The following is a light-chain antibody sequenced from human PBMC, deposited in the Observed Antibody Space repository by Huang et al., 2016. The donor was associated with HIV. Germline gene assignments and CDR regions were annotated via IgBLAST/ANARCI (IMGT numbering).Light chain of an antibody. V-gene: IGKV3-15*01. CDR3: QQYYNWPRT. CDR1: QSVSSN. Sequence: EIVMTQSPATLSVSPGERATLSCRASQSVSSNLAGYQQKPGQAPRRLIYGASTRATGIPARFSGSGSGTEFTRTISSLQSEDFAVYYCQQYYNWPRTFGQGTKVEIK. CDR2: GAS. J-gene: IGKJ1*01.